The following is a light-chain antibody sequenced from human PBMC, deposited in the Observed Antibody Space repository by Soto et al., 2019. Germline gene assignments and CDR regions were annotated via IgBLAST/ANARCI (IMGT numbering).Light chain of an antibody. Sequence: EIVLTQSPATLSLSPGERATLSCRASQNVRSYLAWYQQKPGQAPRLLIHDASSRATGIPDRFSGSGSGTDFTLTISSLEPEDSAVYYCQQRTNWPPSTFGQGTRLEIK. J-gene: IGKJ5*01. CDR1: QNVRSY. CDR3: QQRTNWPPST. V-gene: IGKV3-11*01. CDR2: DAS.